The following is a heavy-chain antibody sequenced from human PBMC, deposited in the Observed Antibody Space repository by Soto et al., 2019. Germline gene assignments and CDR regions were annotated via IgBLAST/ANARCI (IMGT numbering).Heavy chain of an antibody. V-gene: IGHV3-21*01. CDR1: GFTFSSYS. Sequence: EVQLVESGGGLVKPGGSLRLSCAASGFTFSSYSMNWVRQAPGKGLEWVSSISSSSSYIYYADSVKGRFTISRDNAKNSLYLQMNSLRAEDTAVYYCARDRSSSWWFDPWGQGTLVTVSS. D-gene: IGHD6-6*01. J-gene: IGHJ5*02. CDR2: ISSSSSYI. CDR3: ARDRSSSWWFDP.